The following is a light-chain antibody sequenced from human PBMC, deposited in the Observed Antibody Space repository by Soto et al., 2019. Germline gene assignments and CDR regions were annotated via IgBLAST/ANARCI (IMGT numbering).Light chain of an antibody. J-gene: IGKJ4*01. CDR1: QGISSY. Sequence: IQLTRSPSSLSASVGDRVTITCRASQGISSYLGWYQQKPGKAPNLLIYDASTLHSGVPSRFSGGGSGTDFTLTISSLQPEHFATYYCQQVNVYPSTFGGGTKVDIK. V-gene: IGKV1-9*01. CDR2: DAS. CDR3: QQVNVYPST.